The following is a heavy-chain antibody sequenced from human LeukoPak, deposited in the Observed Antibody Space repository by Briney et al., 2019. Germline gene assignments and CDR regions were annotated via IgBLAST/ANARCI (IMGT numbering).Heavy chain of an antibody. CDR3: AATVVRGGWFDP. CDR1: GGSLTTYY. CDR2: IYYTGTT. J-gene: IGHJ5*02. D-gene: IGHD4-23*01. V-gene: IGHV4-59*03. Sequence: PSETLSLTCTVSGGSLTTYYWSWIRQPPGRGLEWIGYIYYTGTTNYNPSLESRVTISIDTSKNQFSLKLSAVTAADTAVYYCAATVVRGGWFDPWGQGTLVTVSS.